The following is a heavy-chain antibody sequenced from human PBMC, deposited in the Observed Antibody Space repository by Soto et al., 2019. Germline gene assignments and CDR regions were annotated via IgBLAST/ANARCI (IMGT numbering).Heavy chain of an antibody. Sequence: ASVKVSCKASGYAFTKYGITWVRQAPGQGLEWLGWISGDNGNTNFAQRLKDRVTMTTDTSTTTAYMELRSLRRDDTAIYYCARAESLIPIFQGLDAWGQGTTVTVSS. V-gene: IGHV1-18*04. J-gene: IGHJ6*02. CDR2: ISGDNGNT. CDR1: GYAFTKYG. D-gene: IGHD3-3*01. CDR3: ARAESLIPIFQGLDA.